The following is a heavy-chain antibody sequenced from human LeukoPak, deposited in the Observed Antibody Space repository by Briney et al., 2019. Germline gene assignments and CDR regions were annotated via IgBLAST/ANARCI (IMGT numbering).Heavy chain of an antibody. Sequence: ASVKVSCKASGYTFTSYGISWVRQAPGQGLEWMGWISAYNGSTNYAQKLQGRVTMTTDTSTSTAYMELRSLRSDDTAVYYCARDRVPSGYSGYDGSGYWGQGTLVTVSS. V-gene: IGHV1-18*01. J-gene: IGHJ4*02. D-gene: IGHD5-12*01. CDR1: GYTFTSYG. CDR3: ARDRVPSGYSGYDGSGY. CDR2: ISAYNGST.